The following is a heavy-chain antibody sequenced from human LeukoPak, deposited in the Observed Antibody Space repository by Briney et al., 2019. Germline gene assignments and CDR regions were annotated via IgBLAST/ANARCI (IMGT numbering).Heavy chain of an antibody. CDR1: GFTFSSYS. D-gene: IGHD4-23*01. CDR2: ISSSSSYI. Sequence: KPGGSLRLSCAASGFTFSSYSMNWVRQAPGKGLEWVSSISSSSSYIHYADSVKGRFTISRDSAKNSLYLQMNSLRAEDTAVYYCARGGNYLLCDYWGQGTLVTVSS. V-gene: IGHV3-21*01. J-gene: IGHJ4*02. CDR3: ARGGNYLLCDY.